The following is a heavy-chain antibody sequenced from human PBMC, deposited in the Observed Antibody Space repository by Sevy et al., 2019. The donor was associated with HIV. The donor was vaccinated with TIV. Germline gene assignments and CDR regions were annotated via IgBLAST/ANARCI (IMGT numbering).Heavy chain of an antibody. CDR2: VYYFGST. CDR1: TMSVSSASDY. CDR3: VRDQYYDISTGLYARDV. V-gene: IGHV4-61*01. Sequence: SETLSLTCNVSTMSVSSASDYWTWIRQPPGKGLEWIGNVYYFGSTNYNPSLKSRVTISLDTSKSQFSLKLRSVTTADTAVYYCVRDQYYDISTGLYARDVWGQGTTVTVSS. D-gene: IGHD3-9*01. J-gene: IGHJ6*02.